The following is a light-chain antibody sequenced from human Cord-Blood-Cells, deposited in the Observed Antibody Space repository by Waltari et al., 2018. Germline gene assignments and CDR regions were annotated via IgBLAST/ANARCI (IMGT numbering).Light chain of an antibody. J-gene: IGLJ3*02. CDR3: SSYTSSSTLV. Sequence: QSALTQPASMSVSPGQPITISCTRTISDVVGYNYVSWYQQHPGKAPKLMIYDVSNRASGVSNRFSGSKSGNTASLTISGLQAEDEADYYCSSYTSSSTLVFGGGTKLTVL. CDR2: DVS. V-gene: IGLV2-14*03. CDR1: ISDVVGYNY.